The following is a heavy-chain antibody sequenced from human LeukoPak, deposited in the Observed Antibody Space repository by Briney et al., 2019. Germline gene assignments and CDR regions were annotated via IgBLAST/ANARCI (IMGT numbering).Heavy chain of an antibody. J-gene: IGHJ6*02. V-gene: IGHV1-8*01. D-gene: IGHD2-2*02. CDR1: GYTFTSYD. CDR2: MNPNSGNT. CDR3: ARGGDCSSTSCYTILLGYYYYYGMDV. Sequence: ASVKVSCKASGYTFTSYDINWVRQATGQGLEWMGWMNPNSGNTGCAQKFQGRVTMTRNTSISTAYMELSSLRSEDTAVYYCARGGDCSSTSCYTILLGYYYYYGMDVWGQGTTVTVSS.